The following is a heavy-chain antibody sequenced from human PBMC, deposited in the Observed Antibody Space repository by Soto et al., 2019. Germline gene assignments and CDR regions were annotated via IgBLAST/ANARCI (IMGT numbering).Heavy chain of an antibody. D-gene: IGHD2-15*01. Sequence: EVPLVESGGGLVKPGGSLRLSCAASGFTFSSYSMNWVRQAPGKGLEWVSSISSSSSYIYYADSVKGRFTISRDNAKNSLYLQMNRLRAEDTAVYYCARETAEYCSGGSCYQGAYYYGMDVWGQGTTVTVSS. CDR1: GFTFSSYS. CDR3: ARETAEYCSGGSCYQGAYYYGMDV. V-gene: IGHV3-21*01. CDR2: ISSSSSYI. J-gene: IGHJ6*02.